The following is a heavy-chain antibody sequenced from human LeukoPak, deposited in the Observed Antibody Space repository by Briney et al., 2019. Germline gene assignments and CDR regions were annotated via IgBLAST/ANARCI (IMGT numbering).Heavy chain of an antibody. CDR2: INPNSGGT. J-gene: IGHJ4*02. D-gene: IGHD6-19*01. V-gene: IGHV1-2*02. CDR1: GYTFTGYY. CDR3: ARNMGQWLVLGPFDY. Sequence: ASVKVSCKASGYTFTGYYMHWVRQAPGQGLKWMGWINPNSGGTNYAQKFQGRVTMTRDTSISTAYMELSRLRSDDTAVYYCARNMGQWLVLGPFDYWGQGTLVTVSS.